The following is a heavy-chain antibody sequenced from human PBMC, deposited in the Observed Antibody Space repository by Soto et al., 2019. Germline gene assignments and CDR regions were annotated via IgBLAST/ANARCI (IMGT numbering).Heavy chain of an antibody. V-gene: IGHV3-15*07. CDR2: IKSETGGGTT. J-gene: IGHJ5*01. Sequence: EVQVVESGGGLVQPGKSLRLSCAASGFLFINAWMNWVRQAPGKGLEWVGRIKSETGGGTTDYAAPVKGRFTIARDISNNMLYMQMKRLKTDDTADNYCTTIYTGGRFDTGGHGTLVTLSS. CDR1: GFLFINAW. CDR3: TTIYTGGRFDT. D-gene: IGHD1-1*01.